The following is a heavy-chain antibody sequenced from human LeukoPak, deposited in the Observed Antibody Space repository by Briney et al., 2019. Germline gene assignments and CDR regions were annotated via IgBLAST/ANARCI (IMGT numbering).Heavy chain of an antibody. D-gene: IGHD5-12*01. CDR3: ARSPPSPWGYDIQYYFDY. V-gene: IGHV3-53*01. Sequence: GGSLRLSCAASGFTVSSHYMSWVRQAPGKGLEWVSVIYSGGSTYYADSVKGRFTISRDNSKNTLYLQMNSLRAEDTAVYYCARSPPSPWGYDIQYYFDYWGQGTLVTVSS. CDR2: IYSGGST. J-gene: IGHJ4*02. CDR1: GFTVSSHY.